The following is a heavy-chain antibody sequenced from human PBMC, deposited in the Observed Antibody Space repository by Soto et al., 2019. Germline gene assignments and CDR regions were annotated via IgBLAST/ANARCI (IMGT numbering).Heavy chain of an antibody. Sequence: QLQLQESGPGLVKPSETLSLTCTVSGGSISSSSYYWGWIRQPPGKGLEWIGSIYYSGSTYYNPSLKSRVTISVDTSKNQFSLKLSSVTAADTAVYYCADGVGLDSSSFDYWGQGTLVTVSS. D-gene: IGHD6-13*01. V-gene: IGHV4-39*01. CDR2: IYYSGST. J-gene: IGHJ4*02. CDR1: GGSISSSSYY. CDR3: ADGVGLDSSSFDY.